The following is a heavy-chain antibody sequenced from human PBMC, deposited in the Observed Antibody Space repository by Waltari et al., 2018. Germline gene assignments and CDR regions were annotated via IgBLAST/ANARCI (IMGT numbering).Heavy chain of an antibody. J-gene: IGHJ6*03. Sequence: QVQLQESGPGLVQPSETLSLTCPVSGGSIRSYHWTWLRPPPGKGLEWIGYIYTSGSTNYNPSLKSRVTISVDTSKNQFSLKLSSVTAADTAVYYCARDLAIGYYYYMDVWGKETTVTVSS. CDR3: ARDLAIGYYYYMDV. CDR1: GGSIRSYH. V-gene: IGHV4-4*09. CDR2: IYTSGST. D-gene: IGHD2-2*03.